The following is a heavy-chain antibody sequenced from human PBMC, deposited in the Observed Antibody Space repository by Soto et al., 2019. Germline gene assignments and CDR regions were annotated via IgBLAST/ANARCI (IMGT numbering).Heavy chain of an antibody. CDR1: GFTFGDYA. V-gene: IGHV3-49*03. CDR3: ARGLWFGELFYAYFDY. CDR2: IRSKGYGGTI. Sequence: SLRLSCTTSGFTFGDYAMGWFRQAPGKGREWVGFIRSKGYGGTIEYAASVKGRFTISRDESKGIADLHMNSLKIEDTALYYCARGLWFGELFYAYFDYWALGTLVTVSS. J-gene: IGHJ4*02. D-gene: IGHD3-10*01.